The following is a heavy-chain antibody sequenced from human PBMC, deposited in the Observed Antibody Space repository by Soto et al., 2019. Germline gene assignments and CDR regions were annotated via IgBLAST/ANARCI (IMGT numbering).Heavy chain of an antibody. J-gene: IGHJ4*02. Sequence: SETLSLTCTVSGGSISSGGYYWSWIRQHPGKGLEWIGYIYYSGSTYYNPSLKSRVTISVDTSKNQFSLKLSSVTAADTAVYYCARAPLEWLLTFDYWGQGTLVTVSS. CDR1: GGSISSGGYY. V-gene: IGHV4-31*03. CDR3: ARAPLEWLLTFDY. CDR2: IYYSGST. D-gene: IGHD3-3*01.